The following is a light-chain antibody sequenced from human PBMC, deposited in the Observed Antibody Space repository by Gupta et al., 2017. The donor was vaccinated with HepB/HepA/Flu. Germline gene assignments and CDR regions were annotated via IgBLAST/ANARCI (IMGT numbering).Light chain of an antibody. CDR1: SSDVGGYNF. V-gene: IGLV2-14*01. Sequence: QSALTQPASVSGSPGPSITISCTGTSSDVGGYNFVSWYQQHPGKAPKLIIYNVSNRPSGVSNRSSGSKSGNTASLAISGLQAEDEADYYCSSYTSSSTLYVVFGGGTKLTVL. CDR3: SSYTSSSTLYVV. CDR2: NVS. J-gene: IGLJ2*01.